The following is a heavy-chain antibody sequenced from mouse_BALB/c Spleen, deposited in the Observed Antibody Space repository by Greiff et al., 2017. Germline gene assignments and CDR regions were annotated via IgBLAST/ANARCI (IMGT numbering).Heavy chain of an antibody. V-gene: IGHV3-2*02. CDR2: ISYSGST. D-gene: IGHD1-1*01. J-gene: IGHJ4*01. CDR3: ARYLRRYAMDY. CDR1: GYSITSDYA. Sequence: EVQLQQSGPGLVKPSQSLSLTCTVTGYSITSDYAWNWIRQFPGNKLEWVGYISYSGSTSYNPSLKSRISITRDTSKNQFFLQLNSVTTEDTATYYCARYLRRYAMDYWGQGTSVTVSS.